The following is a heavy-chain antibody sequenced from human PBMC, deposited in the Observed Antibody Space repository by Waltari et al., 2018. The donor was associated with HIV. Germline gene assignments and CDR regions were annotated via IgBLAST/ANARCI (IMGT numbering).Heavy chain of an antibody. V-gene: IGHV3-7*01. CDR3: ARLQWATQNLDF. Sequence: EVQLVESGGGSVQPGGSLRLSCTVSGFTFSRSWMTSVRQAPGRGLEWVANIKEDGSGRSYVESVKGRFIISRDNAKNSLFLQMYGLGAEDTGVYYCARLQWATQNLDFWGQGTLVTVSS. CDR2: IKEDGSGR. CDR1: GFTFSRSW. D-gene: IGHD6-19*01. J-gene: IGHJ4*02.